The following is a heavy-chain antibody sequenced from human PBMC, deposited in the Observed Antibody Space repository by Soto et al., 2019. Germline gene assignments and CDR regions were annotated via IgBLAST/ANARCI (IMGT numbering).Heavy chain of an antibody. D-gene: IGHD3-22*01. V-gene: IGHV1-69*13. Sequence: SVKVSCKASGDTFSSYAINWVRQAPGQGLEWMGGIIPMFGTANYAQKFKGRVTITAGESTSTVYMELSSLRSEDTAVYYCARVGPAHYYDSSGYYSPFDYWGQGTLVTVSS. J-gene: IGHJ4*02. CDR2: IIPMFGTA. CDR3: ARVGPAHYYDSSGYYSPFDY. CDR1: GDTFSSYA.